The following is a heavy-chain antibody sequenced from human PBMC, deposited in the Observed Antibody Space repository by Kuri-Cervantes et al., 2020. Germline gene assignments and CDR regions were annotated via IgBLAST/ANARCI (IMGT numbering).Heavy chain of an antibody. CDR1: GFTFDANS. V-gene: IGHV3-9*01. J-gene: IGHJ4*02. Sequence: SLKISCVASGFTFDANSMHWVRQVPGKGLEWVSSITWNSGSIDYADSVRGRFTISRDNAKNSLYLQMNSLRAEDTALYYCAKANWGSPFDYWGRGTLVTGYS. D-gene: IGHD7-27*01. CDR2: ITWNSGSI. CDR3: AKANWGSPFDY.